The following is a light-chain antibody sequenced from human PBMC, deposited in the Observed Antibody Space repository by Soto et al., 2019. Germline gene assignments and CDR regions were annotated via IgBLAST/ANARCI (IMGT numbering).Light chain of an antibody. Sequence: QSALTQPPSASGSPGQSVTFSCTGTSSDVGGYNYVSWYQQHPDKAPKLMIYEVSKRPSGVPDRFSGSKSGNTASLTVSGLQAEDEADYYCCSYTNTPTPVVFGGGTKLTVL. CDR1: SSDVGGYNY. CDR2: EVS. J-gene: IGLJ2*01. V-gene: IGLV2-8*01. CDR3: CSYTNTPTPVV.